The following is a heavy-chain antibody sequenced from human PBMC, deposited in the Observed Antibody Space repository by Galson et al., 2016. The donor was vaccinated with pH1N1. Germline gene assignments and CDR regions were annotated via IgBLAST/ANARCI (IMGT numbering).Heavy chain of an antibody. V-gene: IGHV3-23*01. CDR2: ISGSGGRK. J-gene: IGHJ3*02. CDR3: AKGGYGDYGLDVFDI. CDR1: GFIFSGYS. D-gene: IGHD4-17*01. Sequence: SLRLSCAASGFIFSGYSMNWVRQAPGKGLEWVSSISGSGGRKHYPDSVQGRFIISRDNSKNTLYLQMNSLRAGDTALYFCAKGGYGDYGLDVFDIWGQGTMVIVSS.